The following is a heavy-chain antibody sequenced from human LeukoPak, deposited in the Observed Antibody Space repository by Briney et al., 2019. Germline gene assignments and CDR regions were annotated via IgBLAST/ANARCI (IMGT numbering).Heavy chain of an antibody. CDR3: GRHFGGSSGSFYTDY. CDR2: VFSSGST. CDR1: GDSISNHY. Sequence: SETLSLTCTVSGDSISNHYWNWIRQPPGKGLEWIGYVFSSGSTDYHPSLKSRVTISLDTSRNLFSLSLTSVTAADTAVYYCGRHFGGSSGSFYTDYWGQGTLVTVSS. J-gene: IGHJ4*02. V-gene: IGHV4-59*08. D-gene: IGHD3-10*01.